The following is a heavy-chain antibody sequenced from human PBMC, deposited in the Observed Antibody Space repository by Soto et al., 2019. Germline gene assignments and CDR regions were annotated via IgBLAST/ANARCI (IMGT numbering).Heavy chain of an antibody. J-gene: IGHJ3*02. CDR3: ARDRRVGTTLAFEI. CDR1: GYKFTSYG. CDR2: ISTYNGNT. V-gene: IGHV1-18*01. D-gene: IGHD1-26*01. Sequence: QVHLVQSGAEVKKPGASLRVSCKASGYKFTSYGISWVRQAPGQGLEYMGWISTYNGNTNYAQKPQGRGTRTTDASTSTAYMELRSLRSDDTAVYYCARDRRVGTTLAFEIWGHGTMVTVSS.